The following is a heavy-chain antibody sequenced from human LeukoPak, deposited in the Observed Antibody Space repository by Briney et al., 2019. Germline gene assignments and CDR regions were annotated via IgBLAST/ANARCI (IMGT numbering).Heavy chain of an antibody. D-gene: IGHD5-18*01. CDR2: IIPIFGTA. J-gene: IGHJ4*02. V-gene: IGHV1-69*13. CDR3: ARTWIQLFTPHFDL. Sequence: ASVKVSCKASGGTFSSYAISWVRQAPGQGLEWMGGIIPIFGTANYAQKFQGRVTITADESTSTAYMELSSLRSDDTAIYYCARTWIQLFTPHFDLWGQGTLVTVSS. CDR1: GGTFSSYA.